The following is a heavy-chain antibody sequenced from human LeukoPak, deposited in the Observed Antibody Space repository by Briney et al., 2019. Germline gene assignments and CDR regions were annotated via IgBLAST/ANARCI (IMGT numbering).Heavy chain of an antibody. J-gene: IGHJ4*02. CDR2: ISISSSYI. CDR3: ARENILTGYPSYYFDY. D-gene: IGHD3-9*01. V-gene: IGHV3-21*01. Sequence: GGSLRLSSAASGFTFSSYSMNWVRQAPGKGLEWVSSISISSSYIYYADSVKGRFTISRDNAKNSLYLQMNSLRAEDTAVYYCARENILTGYPSYYFDYWGQGTLVTVSS. CDR1: GFTFSSYS.